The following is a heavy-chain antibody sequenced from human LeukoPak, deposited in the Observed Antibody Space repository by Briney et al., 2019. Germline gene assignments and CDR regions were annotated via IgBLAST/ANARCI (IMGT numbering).Heavy chain of an antibody. D-gene: IGHD5-24*01. J-gene: IGHJ4*02. CDR1: GFTFSDNS. Sequence: TGGSLRLSCAASGFTFSDNSMNWVRQAPGKGLEWISYIGIDSGNTNYADSVKGRFTISGDKAKNSLYLQMNSLRVEDTAVYYCARDYKYAFDNWGQGTLVTVSS. CDR3: ARDYKYAFDN. CDR2: IGIDSGNT. V-gene: IGHV3-48*01.